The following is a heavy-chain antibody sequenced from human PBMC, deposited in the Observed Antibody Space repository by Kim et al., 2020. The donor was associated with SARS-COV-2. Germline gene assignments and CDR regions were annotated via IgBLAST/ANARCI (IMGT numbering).Heavy chain of an antibody. J-gene: IGHJ3*02. D-gene: IGHD3-16*02. CDR3: ARDHYDYIWGSYRYTDAFDI. Sequence: GRFTISRDNSKNTLYLQMNSLRAEDMAVYYCARDHYDYIWGSYRYTDAFDIWGQGIMVTVSS. V-gene: IGHV3-30*07.